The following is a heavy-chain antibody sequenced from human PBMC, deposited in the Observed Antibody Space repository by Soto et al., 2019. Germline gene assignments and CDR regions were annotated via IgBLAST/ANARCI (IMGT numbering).Heavy chain of an antibody. Sequence: GESLKISCKGSGYNFANYWIGWVRQMPGKGLEWMGIIYPGNSDTRYSPYFQGQVTISADTSISTAYLEWSSLKASYTAIYYCARHVYYDVLKKNYWGQGTLVTVSS. V-gene: IGHV5-51*01. D-gene: IGHD3-9*01. J-gene: IGHJ4*02. CDR3: ARHVYYDVLKKNY. CDR2: IYPGNSDT. CDR1: GYNFANYW.